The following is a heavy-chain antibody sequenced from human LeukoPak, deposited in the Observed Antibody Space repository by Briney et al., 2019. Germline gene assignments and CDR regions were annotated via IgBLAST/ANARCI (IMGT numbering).Heavy chain of an antibody. J-gene: IGHJ4*02. Sequence: SETLSLTRTVSGGSISSSRYSWGWIRQPPGKGLEWIGTINYSGSTYYNPSLKSRVTISVDTSKNQFSLRLSSVTAADTAVYYCARVGFGGYSYGYVDFWGQGTLVTVSS. CDR3: ARVGFGGYSYGYVDF. V-gene: IGHV4-39*02. D-gene: IGHD5-18*01. CDR2: INYSGST. CDR1: GGSISSSRYS.